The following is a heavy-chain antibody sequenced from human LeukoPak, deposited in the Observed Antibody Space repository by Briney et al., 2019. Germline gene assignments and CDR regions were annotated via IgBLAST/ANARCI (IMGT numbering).Heavy chain of an antibody. CDR2: IYYSGST. Sequence: PSETLSLTCTVSGGSISSGGYYWSWIRQHPGTGLEWIGYIYYSGSTYYNPSLKSRVTISVDTSKNQFSLKLSSVTAADTAVYYCTGRVRGVIITEAFDIWGQGTMVTVSS. CDR1: GGSISSGGYY. V-gene: IGHV4-31*03. D-gene: IGHD3-10*01. J-gene: IGHJ3*02. CDR3: TGRVRGVIITEAFDI.